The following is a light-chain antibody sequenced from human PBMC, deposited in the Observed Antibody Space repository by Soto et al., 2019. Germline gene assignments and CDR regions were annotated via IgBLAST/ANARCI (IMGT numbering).Light chain of an antibody. CDR1: SSDVGSYNL. CDR2: EVD. CDR3: CSYAGSSTYV. Sequence: QSALTQPASVSGSPGQSITISCTGTSSDVGSYNLVSWYQQYPGKAPKLMIYEVDKRPSGVSNRFSGSKSGNTASLTISGLQAEDEADYSCCSYAGSSTYVFGSGTKLTVL. J-gene: IGLJ1*01. V-gene: IGLV2-23*02.